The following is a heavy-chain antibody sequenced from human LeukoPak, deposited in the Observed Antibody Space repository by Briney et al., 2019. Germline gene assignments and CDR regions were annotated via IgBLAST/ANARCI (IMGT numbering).Heavy chain of an antibody. CDR1: GFTFSSYA. J-gene: IGHJ4*02. CDR2: ISGSGGST. Sequence: GGPLRLSCAASGFTFSSYAMIWVRQAPGKGLEWVSAISGSGGSTYYADSVKGRFTISRDNSKNTLYLQMNSLRAEDTAVYYCAKDRRAIFGVGYYFDYWGQGTLVTVSS. CDR3: AKDRRAIFGVGYYFDY. V-gene: IGHV3-23*01. D-gene: IGHD3-3*01.